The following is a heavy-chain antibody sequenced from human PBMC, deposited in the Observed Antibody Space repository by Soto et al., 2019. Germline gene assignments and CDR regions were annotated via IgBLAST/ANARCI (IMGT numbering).Heavy chain of an antibody. Sequence: QEYLVESGGGVVQPGRSLRLSCEGSGFTFSVYSMHWVRQAPGKGLEGVAVLSYDVRNKFYADSVKGRFTIARDNSRNRVYGQIVSLRAEDTAVYYCARECVNRYYNDIGLWGQETLDSVSS. D-gene: IGHD3-10*01. CDR2: LSYDVRNK. J-gene: IGHJ4*02. V-gene: IGHV3-30*04. CDR1: GFTFSVYS. CDR3: ARECVNRYYNDIGL.